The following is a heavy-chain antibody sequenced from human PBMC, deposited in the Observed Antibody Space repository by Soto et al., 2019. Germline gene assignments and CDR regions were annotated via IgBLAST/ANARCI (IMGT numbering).Heavy chain of an antibody. CDR3: APSTGGVSNGPTTY. J-gene: IGHJ4*02. CDR2: MNSDGSNT. D-gene: IGHD1-26*01. CDR1: GFTFSNYW. Sequence: EVQLVESGGALVQPGGSLRLSCAASGFTFSNYWMHWVRQAPGKGLVWISRMNSDGSNTVYADAVKGRFTISRDNAKNTLYLQMNSLRVEATPVYYCAPSTGGVSNGPTTYWGQGTLVTVSS. V-gene: IGHV3-74*01.